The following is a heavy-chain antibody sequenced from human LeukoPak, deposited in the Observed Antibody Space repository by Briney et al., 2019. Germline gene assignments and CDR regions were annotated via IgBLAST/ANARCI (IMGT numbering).Heavy chain of an antibody. CDR2: ISDSGTST. J-gene: IGHJ4*02. CDR3: AKGVSGYGSGRPFDY. CDR1: GFTFSSYA. Sequence: GGSLRLSCAASGFTFSSYAMIWVRQAPGKGLEWVSLISDSGTSTYYPDSVKGRFTNSRDNSKNTVYLQMNSLRAEDTAVYYCAKGVSGYGSGRPFDYWGQGTLVTVSS. V-gene: IGHV3-23*01. D-gene: IGHD3-10*01.